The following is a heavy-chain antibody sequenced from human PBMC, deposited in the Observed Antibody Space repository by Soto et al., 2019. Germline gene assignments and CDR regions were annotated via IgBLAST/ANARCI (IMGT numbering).Heavy chain of an antibody. V-gene: IGHV1-3*01. J-gene: IGHJ6*02. CDR1: GYTFTSYA. CDR3: ASSYYGSGNPKDYYYGMDV. CDR2: INAGNGNT. D-gene: IGHD3-10*01. Sequence: ASVKVSCKASGYTFTSYAMHWVRQAPGQRLEWMGWINAGNGNTKYSQKFQGRVTITRDTSASTAYMELSSLRSEDTAVYYCASSYYGSGNPKDYYYGMDVWGQGTTITVSS.